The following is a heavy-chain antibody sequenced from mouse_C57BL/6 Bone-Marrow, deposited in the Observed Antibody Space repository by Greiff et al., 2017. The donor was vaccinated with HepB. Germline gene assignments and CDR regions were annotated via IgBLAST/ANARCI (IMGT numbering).Heavy chain of an antibody. J-gene: IGHJ3*01. V-gene: IGHV5-4*03. Sequence: EVKLMESGGGLVKPGGSLKLSCAASGFTFSSYAMSWVRQTPEKRLEWVATISDGGSYTYYPDNVKGRFTISRDNAKNNLYLQMSHLKSEDTAMYYCARVITTVVATRTWFAYWGQGTLVTVSA. D-gene: IGHD1-1*01. CDR3: ARVITTVVATRTWFAY. CDR2: ISDGGSYT. CDR1: GFTFSSYA.